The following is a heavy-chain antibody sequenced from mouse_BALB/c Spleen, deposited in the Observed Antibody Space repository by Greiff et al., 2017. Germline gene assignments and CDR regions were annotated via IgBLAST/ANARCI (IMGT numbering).Heavy chain of an antibody. Sequence: EVQLQQSGPGLVKPSQSLSLTCTVTGYSITSDYAWNWIRQFPGNKLEWMGYISYSGSTSYNPSLKSRISITRDTSKNQFFLQLNSVTTEDTATYYCARHYYFDYWGQGTTLTVSS. CDR3: ARHYYFDY. V-gene: IGHV3-2*02. CDR1: GYSITSDYA. J-gene: IGHJ2*01. CDR2: ISYSGST.